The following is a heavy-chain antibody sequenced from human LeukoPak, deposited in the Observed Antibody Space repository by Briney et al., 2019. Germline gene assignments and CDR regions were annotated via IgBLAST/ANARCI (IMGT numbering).Heavy chain of an antibody. CDR2: IKQDGSEK. J-gene: IGHJ4*02. CDR1: GFTFNSYW. V-gene: IGHV3-7*01. Sequence: GGSLRLSCAASGFTFNSYWMSWVRQAPVRGLEWVANIKQDGSEKSYVDSVKGRFTISRDNAKNALYLQMNSLRAEDTAVYYCARDYRSGWYVNHWGQGTLVTVSS. CDR3: ARDYRSGWYVNH. D-gene: IGHD6-19*01.